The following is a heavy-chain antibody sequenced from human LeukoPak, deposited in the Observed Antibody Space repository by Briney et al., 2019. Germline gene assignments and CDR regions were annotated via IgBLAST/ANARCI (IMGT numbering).Heavy chain of an antibody. CDR1: GYTFTSYY. CDR2: INPYNGNT. D-gene: IGHD3-22*01. Sequence: ASVKVSCKASGYTFTSYYMHWVRQAPGQGLEWMGWINPYNGNTKYAQKFQGRVTMTTDTSTNTAYMELRSLRSDDTAVYYCARGLTHRMYYSEGGDAFDIWGQGTMVTVSS. V-gene: IGHV1-18*04. J-gene: IGHJ3*02. CDR3: ARGLTHRMYYSEGGDAFDI.